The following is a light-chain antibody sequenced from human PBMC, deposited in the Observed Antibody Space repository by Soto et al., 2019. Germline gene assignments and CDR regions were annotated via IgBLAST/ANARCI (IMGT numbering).Light chain of an antibody. V-gene: IGKV3-15*01. J-gene: IGKJ5*01. CDR3: QQYSNWPPIT. CDR2: DTS. Sequence: ETVMTQSPVTLSVSLWERATLSCRASQSVSIHLAWYQQKPGQAPRLLIYDTSTRATGIPARFSGSGSGTEFTLTISSLQSEDFAVYYCQQYSNWPPITFGQGTRLEIK. CDR1: QSVSIH.